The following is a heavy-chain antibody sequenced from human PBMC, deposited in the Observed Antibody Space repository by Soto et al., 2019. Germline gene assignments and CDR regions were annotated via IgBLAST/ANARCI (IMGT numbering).Heavy chain of an antibody. CDR1: ESTVSRDW. D-gene: IGHD1-26*01. Sequence: GGSLRLSCAISESTVSRDWMNWVRQAPGKGLEWVAHTNQDGSEKYYADSVKGRFTISRDNAKKSLYLQMNSLRAGDTAMYYCSGGVGDALWGQGTLVTVSS. CDR3: SGGVGDAL. J-gene: IGHJ4*02. V-gene: IGHV3-7*01. CDR2: TNQDGSEK.